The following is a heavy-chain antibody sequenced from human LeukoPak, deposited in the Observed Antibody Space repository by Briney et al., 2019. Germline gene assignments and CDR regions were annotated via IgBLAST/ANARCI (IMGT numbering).Heavy chain of an antibody. Sequence: SETLSLTCTVSGGSVSSGSYYWRWIRQPPGKGLEWIGYIYYSGSTNYNPSLKSRVTISVDTSKNQFSLKLSSVTAADTAVYYCARAERAFDILTGYYSVTFDYWGQGTLVTVSS. J-gene: IGHJ4*02. CDR2: IYYSGST. CDR1: GGSVSSGSYY. D-gene: IGHD3-9*01. V-gene: IGHV4-61*01. CDR3: ARAERAFDILTGYYSVTFDY.